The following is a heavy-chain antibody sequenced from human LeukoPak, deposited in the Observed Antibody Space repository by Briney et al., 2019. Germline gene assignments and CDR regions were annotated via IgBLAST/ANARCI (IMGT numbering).Heavy chain of an antibody. J-gene: IGHJ3*02. V-gene: IGHV3-23*01. CDR3: AKSHIAVAATDAFDI. CDR2: ISGSGGST. Sequence: GGFLRLSCAASGFTFSSYAMSWVRQAPGKGLEWVSAISGSGGSTYCADSVKGRFTISRDSSKNTLYLQMNSLRAEDTAVYYCAKSHIAVAATDAFDIWGQGTMVTVSS. CDR1: GFTFSSYA. D-gene: IGHD6-19*01.